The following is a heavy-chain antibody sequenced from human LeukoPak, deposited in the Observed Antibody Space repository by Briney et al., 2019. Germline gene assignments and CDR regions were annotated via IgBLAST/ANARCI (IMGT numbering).Heavy chain of an antibody. J-gene: IGHJ4*02. V-gene: IGHV4-34*01. Sequence: PSETLSLTCAVYGRSFSGYYSSWIRQPPGEGLEWVGEINHSGSTSDNPSLKSRVTIAVDTSKSQFSLELSSVTAADTAVYYCASVTRYYFDYWGQGTLVTVSS. CDR1: GRSFSGYY. CDR3: ASVTRYYFDY. CDR2: INHSGST. D-gene: IGHD4-17*01.